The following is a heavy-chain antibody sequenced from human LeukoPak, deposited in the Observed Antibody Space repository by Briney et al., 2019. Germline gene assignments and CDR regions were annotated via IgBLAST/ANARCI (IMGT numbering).Heavy chain of an antibody. V-gene: IGHV3-30-3*01. CDR1: GFTFSSYA. CDR2: ISYDGSNK. CDR3: ARVSWAPYYDSSGPTDY. D-gene: IGHD3-22*01. J-gene: IGHJ4*02. Sequence: PGGSLRLSCAASGFTFSSYAMHWVRQAPGKGLEWVAVISYDGSNKYYADSVKGRFTISRDNSKNTLYLQMNSLRAEDTAVYYCARVSWAPYYDSSGPTDYWGQGTLVTVSS.